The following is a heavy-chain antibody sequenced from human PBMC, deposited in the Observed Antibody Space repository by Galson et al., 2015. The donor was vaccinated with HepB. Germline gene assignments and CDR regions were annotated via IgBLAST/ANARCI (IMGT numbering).Heavy chain of an antibody. Sequence: SLRLSCAASGFTFSDYYMSWIRQAPGKGLEWVSYISSSGSTIYYADSVKGRFSISRDNTKSSLYLQMNSLRAEDTAVYYCARDAKRHYESSGYYVPDAFDIWGQGAMVTVSS. CDR3: ARDAKRHYESSGYYVPDAFDI. CDR2: ISSSGSTI. J-gene: IGHJ3*02. CDR1: GFTFSDYY. D-gene: IGHD3-22*01. V-gene: IGHV3-11*01.